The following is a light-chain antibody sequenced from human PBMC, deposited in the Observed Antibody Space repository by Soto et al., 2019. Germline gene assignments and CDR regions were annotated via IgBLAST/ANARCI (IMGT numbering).Light chain of an antibody. J-gene: IGLJ3*02. CDR2: EVT. V-gene: IGLV2-23*02. CDR3: CSYAGSTTWV. Sequence: QSVLTQPASVSGSPGQSITISCTGTSSDIGTYNLVSWYQQHPGKAPKLMIYEVTKRPSGVSNRFSASKSDHTASLTISGLQAEDEADYYCCSYAGSTTWVFGGGTKLTVL. CDR1: SSDIGTYNL.